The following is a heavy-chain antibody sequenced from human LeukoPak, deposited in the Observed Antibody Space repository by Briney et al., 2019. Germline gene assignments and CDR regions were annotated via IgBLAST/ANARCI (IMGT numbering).Heavy chain of an antibody. Sequence: PGGSLRLSCAASGFTFSSYEMNWVRQAPGKGLEWVSYISSSGSTIYYADSVKGRFTIPRDNAKNSLYVQMNSLRAEDTAVYYCARVSNDYGGPLDYWGQGTLVTVFS. J-gene: IGHJ4*02. CDR2: ISSSGSTI. D-gene: IGHD4/OR15-4a*01. CDR1: GFTFSSYE. CDR3: ARVSNDYGGPLDY. V-gene: IGHV3-48*03.